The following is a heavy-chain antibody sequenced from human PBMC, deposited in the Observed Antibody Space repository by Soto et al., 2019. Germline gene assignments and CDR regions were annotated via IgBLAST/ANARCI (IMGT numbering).Heavy chain of an antibody. J-gene: IGHJ4*02. D-gene: IGHD4-4*01. CDR2: ISMSGSYK. V-gene: IGHV3-11*06. Sequence: PGGSLRLSCVGSDFSLSGFYMSWVRQAPGKGLEWLSFISMSGSYKTYAASVEGRFTISRDNVKNILYLQMDSLRVEDTAVYYCASRGHCSNGQCHPFDHWGPGTQVTVSS. CDR1: DFSLSGFY. CDR3: ASRGHCSNGQCHPFDH.